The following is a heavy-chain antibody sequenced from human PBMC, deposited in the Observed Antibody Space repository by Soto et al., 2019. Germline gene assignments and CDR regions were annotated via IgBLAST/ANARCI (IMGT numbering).Heavy chain of an antibody. D-gene: IGHD3-16*01. CDR3: ARRYGGNFDY. CDR2: IYYSGST. Sequence: SETLSLTCTVSGGSISSGGYYWSWIRQHPGKGLEWIGYIYYSGSTYYNPSLKSRVTISVDTSKNQFSLKLSSVPAADTAVYYCARRYGGNFDYWGQGTLLTVSS. J-gene: IGHJ4*02. CDR1: GGSISSGGYY. V-gene: IGHV4-31*03.